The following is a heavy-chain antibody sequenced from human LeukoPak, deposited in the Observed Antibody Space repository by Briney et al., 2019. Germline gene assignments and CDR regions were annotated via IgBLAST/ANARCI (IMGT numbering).Heavy chain of an antibody. CDR3: AKGNYYGDYAY. CDR1: GFIVSSIY. J-gene: IGHJ4*02. Sequence: PGGSLRISCAASGFIVSSIYISWVRQAPGKGLEWVAVVSYDGTNKYYADSVKGRFTVSRDNSKNTLYLQMNSLRAEDTALYYCAKGNYYGDYAYWGQGTLVTVSS. V-gene: IGHV3-30*18. D-gene: IGHD4-17*01. CDR2: VSYDGTNK.